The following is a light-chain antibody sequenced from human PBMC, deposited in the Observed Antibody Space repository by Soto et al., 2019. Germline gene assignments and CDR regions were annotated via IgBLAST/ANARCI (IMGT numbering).Light chain of an antibody. CDR3: HKYNQAPT. J-gene: IGKJ4*01. Sequence: DIQMTQSPSSLSASVGDRVTITCRARQGISNYLAWYQQKPGKVPELLIYAASTLQSGVPSRFSGSGSGTEFSLTISGLQPEDVATYYCHKYNQAPTFGGGTKVEIK. CDR2: AAS. CDR1: QGISNY. V-gene: IGKV1-27*01.